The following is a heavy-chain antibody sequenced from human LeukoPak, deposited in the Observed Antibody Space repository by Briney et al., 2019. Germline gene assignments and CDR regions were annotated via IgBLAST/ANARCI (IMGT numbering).Heavy chain of an antibody. CDR1: GFTFDDYG. Sequence: GGSLRLSCAASGFTFDDYGMSWVRQAPGRGLEWVSYISSSSSYIYYADSVKGRFTISRDNAKNSLYLQMNSLRAEDAAVYYCARGPSDIVVVPAAIFYYYMDVWGKGTTVTVSS. CDR3: ARGPSDIVVVPAAIFYYYMDV. J-gene: IGHJ6*03. V-gene: IGHV3-21*01. CDR2: ISSSSSYI. D-gene: IGHD2-2*02.